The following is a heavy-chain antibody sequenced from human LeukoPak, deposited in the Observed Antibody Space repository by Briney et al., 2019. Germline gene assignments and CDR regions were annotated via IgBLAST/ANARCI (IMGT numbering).Heavy chain of an antibody. Sequence: SETLSLTCTVSGGSISSSTVYWGWIRQPPGKGLEWIGGINYSGYTYYNPFLKSRVTISVDTPKNQFSLKLSSVTAADTAVYYCARPGYYDNSGFNFDYWGQGTLVTVSS. CDR3: ARPGYYDNSGFNFDY. CDR1: GGSISSSTVY. V-gene: IGHV4-39*01. CDR2: INYSGYT. J-gene: IGHJ4*02. D-gene: IGHD3-22*01.